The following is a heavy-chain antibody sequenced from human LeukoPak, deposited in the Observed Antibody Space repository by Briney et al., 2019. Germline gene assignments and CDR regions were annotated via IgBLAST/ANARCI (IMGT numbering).Heavy chain of an antibody. J-gene: IGHJ4*02. CDR3: ARGNFDSSSWYRTYDY. CDR1: GFTFNNYE. Sequence: GGSLRLSCAASGFTFNNYEMNWVRQAPGKGLEWVSYISSSGSTIYYADSVKGRFTISRDNAKNSLYLQMNSLRAEDTAVYYCARGNFDSSSWYRTYDYWGQGTLVTVSS. V-gene: IGHV3-48*03. D-gene: IGHD6-13*01. CDR2: ISSSGSTI.